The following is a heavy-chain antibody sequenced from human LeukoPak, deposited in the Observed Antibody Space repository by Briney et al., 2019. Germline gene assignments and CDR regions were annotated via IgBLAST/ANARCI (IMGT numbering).Heavy chain of an antibody. CDR1: GASIRTYY. V-gene: IGHV4-4*07. J-gene: IGHJ4*02. D-gene: IGHD3-10*01. Sequence: SETLSLTCTVSGASIRTYYWSWIRQPAGKGLEWIGRISASGNTDHNPSLKSRVTMSVDTSKNQVSLNLNSVTAAGTAVYYCASSLYYYTSGAGFDYWGQGTLVTVSA. CDR3: ASSLYYYTSGAGFDY. CDR2: ISASGNT.